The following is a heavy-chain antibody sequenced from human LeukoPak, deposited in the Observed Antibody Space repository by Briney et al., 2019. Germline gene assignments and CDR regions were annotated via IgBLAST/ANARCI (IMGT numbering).Heavy chain of an antibody. CDR3: AKDQYYYDSPPDY. D-gene: IGHD3-22*01. J-gene: IGHJ4*02. CDR1: GFTFSSYG. Sequence: PGGSLRLSCAASGFTFSSYGMHWVRQAPGKGLEWVAVISYDGSNKYYADSVKGRFTISRDNSKNTLYLQMNSLRGEDTAVYYCAKDQYYYDSPPDYWGQGTLVTVSS. V-gene: IGHV3-30*18. CDR2: ISYDGSNK.